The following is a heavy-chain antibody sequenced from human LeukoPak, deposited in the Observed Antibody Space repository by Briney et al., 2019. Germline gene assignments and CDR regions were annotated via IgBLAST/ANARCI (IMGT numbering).Heavy chain of an antibody. CDR2: IKRKIDGETT. V-gene: IGHV3-15*01. CDR3: TTDTPDSSGYCHDY. Sequence: GGSLRLSCEGSGISFSNAWMSWVRQAPGKGLEWVGRIKRKIDGETTDYAAPVKGRFTISRDDPENTLYLQMNSLRTEDTAVYYCTTDTPDSSGYCHDYRGQGTLVTVSS. CDR1: GISFSNAW. D-gene: IGHD3-22*01. J-gene: IGHJ4*02.